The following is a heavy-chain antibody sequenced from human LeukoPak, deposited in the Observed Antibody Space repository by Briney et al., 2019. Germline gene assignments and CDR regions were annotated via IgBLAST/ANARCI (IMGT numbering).Heavy chain of an antibody. Sequence: GGSLRLSCAASGFTFSTYDMHWVRQATGKGLEWVSAIDTTGDTSYPGSVKGRFTISRENAKNSLYLQMNSLRAGDMALYYCAKGRGLSYDYGVDYWGQGTLVTVSS. D-gene: IGHD4-17*01. J-gene: IGHJ4*02. CDR3: AKGRGLSYDYGVDY. CDR2: IDTTGDT. CDR1: GFTFSTYD. V-gene: IGHV3-13*01.